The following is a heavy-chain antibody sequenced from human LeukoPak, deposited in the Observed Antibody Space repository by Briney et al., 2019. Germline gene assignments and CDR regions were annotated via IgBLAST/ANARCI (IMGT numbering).Heavy chain of an antibody. D-gene: IGHD6-13*01. CDR1: GGSISSSSYY. V-gene: IGHV4-30-4*08. J-gene: IGHJ5*02. CDR2: IYYSGST. Sequence: PSETLSLTCTVSGGSISSSSYYWSWIRQPPGKGLEWIGYIYYSGSTYYNPSLKSRVTISVDTSKNQFSLKLSSVTAADTAVYYCARTFKGSRSSWMNWFDPWGQGTLATVSS. CDR3: ARTFKGSRSSWMNWFDP.